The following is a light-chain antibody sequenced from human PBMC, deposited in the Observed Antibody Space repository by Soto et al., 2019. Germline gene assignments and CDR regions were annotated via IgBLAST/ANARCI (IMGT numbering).Light chain of an antibody. V-gene: IGKV1-5*01. CDR1: QIISSW. CDR3: QQLNSYPIT. J-gene: IGKJ5*01. Sequence: IRMTQSPSTLSASLGDTVSITCRASQIISSWLAWYQQKPWKAPKLLIYAASTLQSGVPSRFSGSGSGTDFTLTISSLQPEDFATYYCQQLNSYPITFGQGTRLEIK. CDR2: AAS.